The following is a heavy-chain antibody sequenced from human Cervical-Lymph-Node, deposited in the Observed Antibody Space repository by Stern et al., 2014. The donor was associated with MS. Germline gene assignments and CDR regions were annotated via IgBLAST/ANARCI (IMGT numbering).Heavy chain of an antibody. D-gene: IGHD1-1*01. CDR2: IDWDNTD. CDR1: GFSLSTSGMR. CDR3: ARSYNWSPFDP. V-gene: IGHV2-70*04. Sequence: QVTLKESGPAMVKPTQTLTLTCTFSGFSLSTSGMRVSWIRQHPGRALEWLARIDWDNTDFYSPSLRTRLTISKDTSRNQVVLVMTNMDPTDTATYFCARSYNWSPFDPWGQGTLVTVSS. J-gene: IGHJ5*02.